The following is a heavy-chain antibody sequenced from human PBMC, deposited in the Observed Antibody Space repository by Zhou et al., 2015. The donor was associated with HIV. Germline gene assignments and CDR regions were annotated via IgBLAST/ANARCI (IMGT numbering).Heavy chain of an antibody. CDR3: ARGYCSSTSCYAQNYYYYYMDV. V-gene: IGHV1-69*01. Sequence: QVQLVQSGAEVKKPGSSVKVSCKASGGTFSSYAISWVRQAPGQGLEWMGGIIPIFGTANYAQKFQGRVTITADESTSTAYMELSSLRSEDTAVYYCARGYCSSTSCYAQNYYYYYMDVWGKGTTVTVSS. J-gene: IGHJ6*03. D-gene: IGHD2-2*01. CDR1: GGTFSSYA. CDR2: IIPIFGTA.